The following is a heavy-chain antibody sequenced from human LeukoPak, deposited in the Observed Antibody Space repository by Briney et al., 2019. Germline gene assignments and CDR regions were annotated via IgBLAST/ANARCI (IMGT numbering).Heavy chain of an antibody. J-gene: IGHJ5*02. CDR3: ARDTWFDP. V-gene: IGHV3-48*03. Sequence: TGGSLRLSCAASGFTFSSYEMNWVRQAPGKGLEWVSYISSSGNTVFYANSVKGRFTISRDNAKNSLYLQVNSLRAEDTAVYFCARDTWFDPWGQGTLVTVSS. CDR1: GFTFSSYE. CDR2: ISSSGNTV.